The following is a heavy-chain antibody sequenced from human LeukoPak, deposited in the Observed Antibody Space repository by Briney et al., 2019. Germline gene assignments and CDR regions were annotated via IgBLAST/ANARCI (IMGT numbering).Heavy chain of an antibody. J-gene: IGHJ3*02. Sequence: ASVKVSCKASGYTFTGYYMHWVRQAPGQGLEWMGWINPNSGGTNYAQKFQGWVTMTRDTSISTAYMELSRLRSDDTAVYYCAREGGRTLNDAFDIWGQGTTVTVSS. V-gene: IGHV1-2*04. CDR3: AREGGRTLNDAFDI. D-gene: IGHD2-2*01. CDR1: GYTFTGYY. CDR2: INPNSGGT.